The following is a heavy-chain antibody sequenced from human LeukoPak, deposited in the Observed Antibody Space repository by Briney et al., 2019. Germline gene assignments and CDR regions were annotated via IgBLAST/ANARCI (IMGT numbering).Heavy chain of an antibody. Sequence: PGRSLRLSCAASGFTFDDYAMHWVRQAPGKGLEWVSGISWDSSSKGYADSVKGRFTISRDNAKNSLYLHINSLRAEDMALYYCAKTRSVDEEYFDSWGQGTLVTVSS. CDR1: GFTFDDYA. CDR2: ISWDSSSK. V-gene: IGHV3-9*03. CDR3: AKTRSVDEEYFDS. J-gene: IGHJ4*02.